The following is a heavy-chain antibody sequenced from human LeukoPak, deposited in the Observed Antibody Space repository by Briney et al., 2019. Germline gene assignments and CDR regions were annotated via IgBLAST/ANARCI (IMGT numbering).Heavy chain of an antibody. Sequence: GGSLRLSCVASGLNFNSHTMKWVRQAPGKGLEWVSSISSDSNSIYHADSVKGRFTISRDNSKNTLYLQMSSLRVEDTAVYYCARDTYYYGMDVWGQGTTVTVSS. CDR3: ARDTYYYGMDV. V-gene: IGHV3-21*01. J-gene: IGHJ6*02. CDR1: GLNFNSHT. CDR2: ISSDSNSI.